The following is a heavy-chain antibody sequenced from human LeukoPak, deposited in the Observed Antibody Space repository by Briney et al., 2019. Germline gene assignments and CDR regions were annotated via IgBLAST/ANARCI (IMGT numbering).Heavy chain of an antibody. CDR3: ARAVTTGMYYFDY. J-gene: IGHJ4*02. Sequence: SETLSLTCAVSGYSLSSGYYWSWIRQPPGKGLEWIGCIHYSGSANYNPSLKSRVTVSEDTSKNQFSLKLISVTAADTAVYYCARAVTTGMYYFDYWGQGTLVTVSS. V-gene: IGHV4-61*01. CDR2: IHYSGSA. D-gene: IGHD4-17*01. CDR1: GYSLSSGYY.